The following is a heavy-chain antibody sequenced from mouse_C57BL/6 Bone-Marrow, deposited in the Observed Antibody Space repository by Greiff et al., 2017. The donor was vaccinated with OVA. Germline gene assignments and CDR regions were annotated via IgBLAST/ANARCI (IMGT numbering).Heavy chain of an antibody. CDR3: ARVGLGYFDY. Sequence: EVQLQQSGPVLVKPGASVKMSCKASGYTFTDYYMNWVKQSHGKSLEWIGVINPYNGGTSYTQKFKCKATLTVETSSSTAYMELNSLTSDDSAVYYCARVGLGYFDYWVPGTTLTVSS. CDR1: GYTFTDYY. D-gene: IGHD3-3*01. V-gene: IGHV1-19*01. CDR2: INPYNGGT. J-gene: IGHJ2*01.